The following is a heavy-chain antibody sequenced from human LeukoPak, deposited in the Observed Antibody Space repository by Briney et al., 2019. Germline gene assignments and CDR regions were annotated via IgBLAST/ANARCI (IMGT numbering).Heavy chain of an antibody. CDR3: AKAPDTSWYYFDY. Sequence: QPGGSLRLSCAASGFTFSSYAMTWVRQAPGKGLEWVSGISGSGDSTYYADPVKGRFTISRDNSKNTLYLQMNSLRAEDTAVYHCAKAPDTSWYYFDYWGQGTLVTVSS. CDR1: GFTFSSYA. CDR2: ISGSGDST. D-gene: IGHD2-2*01. J-gene: IGHJ4*02. V-gene: IGHV3-23*01.